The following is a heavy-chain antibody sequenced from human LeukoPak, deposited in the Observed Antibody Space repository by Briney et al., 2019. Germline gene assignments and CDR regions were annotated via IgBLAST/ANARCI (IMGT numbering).Heavy chain of an antibody. D-gene: IGHD5-24*01. CDR3: ARTIRIAEIPANFDY. Sequence: GGSLRLSCAASGFTFSTYTMYWVRHPPGKRLEWVSIIGSSGGGIHYADSVKGRFTISRDNSKNTLYLQMNSLRAEDTAVYYCARTIRIAEIPANFDYWGQGTLVTVSS. CDR1: GFTFSTYT. J-gene: IGHJ4*02. V-gene: IGHV3-23*01. CDR2: IGSSGGGI.